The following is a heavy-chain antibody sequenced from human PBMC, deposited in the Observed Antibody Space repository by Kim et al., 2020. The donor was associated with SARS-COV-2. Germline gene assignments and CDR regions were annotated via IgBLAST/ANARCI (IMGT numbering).Heavy chain of an antibody. CDR2: IYYSGST. D-gene: IGHD4-17*01. CDR1: GGSISSGGYY. V-gene: IGHV4-31*03. J-gene: IGHJ4*02. CDR3: ARAQFYAVGDYARGTYYFDY. Sequence: SETLSLTCTVSGGSISSGGYYWSWIRQHPGKGLEWIGYIYYSGSTYYNPSLKSRVTISVDTSKNQFSLKLSSVTAADTAVYYCARAQFYAVGDYARGTYYFDYWGQGTLVTVSS.